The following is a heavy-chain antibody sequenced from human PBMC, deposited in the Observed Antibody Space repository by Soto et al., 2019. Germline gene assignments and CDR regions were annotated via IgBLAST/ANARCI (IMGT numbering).Heavy chain of an antibody. CDR3: ARPCVRYLEWPFDY. CDR2: VYYTGST. D-gene: IGHD3-3*01. Sequence: LSLTCTLPDRCISSTHYFWVWIRQPPGKGMECIGSVYYTGSTYYNPSLKSRVTISVDTSQNEFYLKLSSVTAADTAVYYCARPCVRYLEWPFDYWGQGTLVTVSS. V-gene: IGHV4-39*01. CDR1: DRCISSTHYF. J-gene: IGHJ4*02.